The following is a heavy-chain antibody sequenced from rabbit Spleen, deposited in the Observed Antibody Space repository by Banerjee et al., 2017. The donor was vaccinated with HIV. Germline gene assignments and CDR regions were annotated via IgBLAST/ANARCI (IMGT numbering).Heavy chain of an antibody. CDR1: GFSFGSSYW. J-gene: IGHJ6*01. CDR3: ARYVAGDGMDL. Sequence: QQQLVESGGGLVQPEGSLTLTCTASGFSFGSSYWICWVRQAPGKGLEWIACIYTGSSGTTGYASWAKGRFTISKTSTTVDLKMSSLTAADTATYFCARYVAGDGMDLWGPGTLVTVS. D-gene: IGHD4-2*01. V-gene: IGHV1S45*01. CDR2: IYTGSSGTT.